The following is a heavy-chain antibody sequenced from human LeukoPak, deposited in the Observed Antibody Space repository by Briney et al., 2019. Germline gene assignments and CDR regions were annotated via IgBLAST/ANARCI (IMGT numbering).Heavy chain of an antibody. CDR2: IYHSGST. CDR1: GYSISSGYY. Sequence: SETPSLTCAVSGYSISSGYYWGWIRQPPGKGLEWIGSIYHSGSTNYNPSLKSRVTISVDTSKNQFSLKLSSVTAADTAVYYCARAVAARRDHYYYYYMDVWGKGTTVTVSS. J-gene: IGHJ6*03. V-gene: IGHV4-38-2*01. D-gene: IGHD6-6*01. CDR3: ARAVAARRDHYYYYYMDV.